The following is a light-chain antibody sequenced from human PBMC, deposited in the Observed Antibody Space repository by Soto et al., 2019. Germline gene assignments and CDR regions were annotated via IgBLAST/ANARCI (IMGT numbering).Light chain of an antibody. CDR2: AAS. V-gene: IGKV3-20*01. CDR1: QSVRNNY. J-gene: IGKJ1*01. Sequence: EIVLTQSPGTLSLSPGERATLSCRASQSVRNNYLAWYQQRPGQAPRLLIYAASSRATGIPDRFSGSGSGTDFTLTISRLEPEDFAVYYCQQYGSSPRTFGQGTKVDNK. CDR3: QQYGSSPRT.